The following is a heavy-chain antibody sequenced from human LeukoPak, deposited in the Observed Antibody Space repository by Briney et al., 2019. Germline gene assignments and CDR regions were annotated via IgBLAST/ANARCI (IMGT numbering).Heavy chain of an antibody. Sequence: GGSLRLPCAASGFTFSSYAMHWVRQAPGKGLEWVAVISYDGSNKYYADSVRGRFTISRDNSKNTLYLQMNSLRAEDTAVYYCARAYCGGDCYSLFDYWGQGTLVTVSS. J-gene: IGHJ4*02. D-gene: IGHD2-21*02. CDR3: ARAYCGGDCYSLFDY. V-gene: IGHV3-30-3*01. CDR1: GFTFSSYA. CDR2: ISYDGSNK.